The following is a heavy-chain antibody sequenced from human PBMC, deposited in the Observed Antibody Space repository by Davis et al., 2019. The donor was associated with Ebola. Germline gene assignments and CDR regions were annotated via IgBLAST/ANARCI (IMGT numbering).Heavy chain of an antibody. Sequence: SVKVSCKASGYTFTGYYMHWVRQAPGQGLEWMGGIIPIFGTANYAQKFQGRVTITADESTSTAYMELSSLRSEDTAVYYCARVLRERRSPYGMDVWGQGTTVTVSS. CDR3: ARVLRERRSPYGMDV. J-gene: IGHJ6*02. D-gene: IGHD1-1*01. CDR1: GYTFTGYY. V-gene: IGHV1-69*13. CDR2: IIPIFGTA.